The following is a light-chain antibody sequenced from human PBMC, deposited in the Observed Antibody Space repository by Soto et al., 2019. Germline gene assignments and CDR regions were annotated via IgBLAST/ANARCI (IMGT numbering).Light chain of an antibody. V-gene: IGKV3-20*01. Sequence: VMTQSPDSLPVSLGERATINCKSSQIVLSNNNNYLAWYQQKPGQAPRLLIYGASSRATGIPDRFSGSGSGTEFTLTISRLEPEDFAVFYCQQYGSSPRTFGQGTKVDIK. J-gene: IGKJ1*01. CDR1: QIVLSNNNNY. CDR3: QQYGSSPRT. CDR2: GAS.